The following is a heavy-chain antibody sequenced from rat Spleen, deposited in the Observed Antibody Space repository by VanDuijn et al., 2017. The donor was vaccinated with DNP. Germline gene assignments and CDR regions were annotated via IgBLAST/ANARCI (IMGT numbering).Heavy chain of an antibody. Sequence: EVQLVQSGGGLVQPGRSLRLSCTTSGFTFGDYHMAWVRQAPTKGLEWVAFISNDGETAYYRDSVKGRFTISRDNAKSSLYLQMDSLRSEDTATYYCTTDSAYWGQGSLVTVSS. J-gene: IGHJ3*01. CDR1: GFTFGDYH. V-gene: IGHV5-20*01. CDR3: TTDSAY. CDR2: ISNDGETA.